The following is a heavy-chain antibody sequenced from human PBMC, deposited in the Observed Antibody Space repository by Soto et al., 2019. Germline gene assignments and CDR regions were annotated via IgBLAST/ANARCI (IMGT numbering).Heavy chain of an antibody. J-gene: IGHJ4*02. CDR2: MNPNTGNT. V-gene: IGHV1-8*01. D-gene: IGHD3-16*01. CDR3: ARGGGGPPFDF. CDR1: GYTFTHYD. Sequence: QVQLVQSGADMKKPGASVKVSCKASGYTFTHYDINWVRQATGQGLEWMGWMNPNTGNTGFAQKFQDRVNMTRNNSISTAYMELRSLRSEDTALYFCARGGGGPPFDFWGQGTPVTVSS.